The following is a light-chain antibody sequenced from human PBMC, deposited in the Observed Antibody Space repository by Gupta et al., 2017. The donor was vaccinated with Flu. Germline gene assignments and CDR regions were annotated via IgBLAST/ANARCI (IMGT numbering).Light chain of an antibody. CDR1: SGYSSYV. CDR3: QTWDIGTYVV. CDR2: VNSDCSY. J-gene: IGLJ2*01. Sequence: QLVLTQQLLAPASLAASDKPPCTLTSGYSSYVTAWHQQQPRNGPRYLMKVNSDCSYSKVDGIPDRFSGSSSGAERFLSISSHEYEDESCYYWQTWDIGTYVVFGGGTKLTVL. V-gene: IGLV4-69*01.